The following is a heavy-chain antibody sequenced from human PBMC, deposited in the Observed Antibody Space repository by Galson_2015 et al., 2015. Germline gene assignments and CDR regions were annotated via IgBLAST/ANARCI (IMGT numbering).Heavy chain of an antibody. CDR1: GFTFSNAW. J-gene: IGHJ4*02. D-gene: IGHD3-10*01. CDR2: IKSKTDGETT. CDR3: TRGIGELSVY. Sequence: SLRLSCAASGFTFSNAWMSWVHHAPGKGLEWFGRIKSKTDGETTNYAASAKGRFTISRDDSKHTLYLQMNSLKTEDTAVYYCTRGIGELSVYWGQGTLVTVSS. V-gene: IGHV3-15*01.